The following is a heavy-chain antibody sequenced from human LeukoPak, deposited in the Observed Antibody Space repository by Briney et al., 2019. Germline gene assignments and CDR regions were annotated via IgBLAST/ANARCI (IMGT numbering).Heavy chain of an antibody. J-gene: IGHJ4*02. Sequence: GGSLRLSCAASGFTFSRYWMTWVRQAPGKGLEWVANIREDGSENSYVESVKGRFTISGDNAKNSLYLQLNSLRAEDTAVYFCARQRYSDYWGQGTLVTVSS. CDR1: GFTFSRYW. D-gene: IGHD1-1*01. CDR2: IREDGSEN. CDR3: ARQRYSDY. V-gene: IGHV3-7*01.